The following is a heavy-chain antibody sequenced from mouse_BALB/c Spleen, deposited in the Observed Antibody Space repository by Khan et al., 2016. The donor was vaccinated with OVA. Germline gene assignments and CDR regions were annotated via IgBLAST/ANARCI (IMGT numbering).Heavy chain of an antibody. D-gene: IGHD2-2*01. V-gene: IGHV1S137*01. J-gene: IGHJ2*02. Sequence: QVQLKQSGPELVRPGESVKISCKGSGYTFTDYAMHWVKQSHAKSLEWIGVISAYYDDTNYNQKFKGKATMTVDKSSSTAYLELASLTSDDSAIYYWAGGAEWLRRGGGNTDYWGQGTSLTVSS. CDR3: AGGAEWLRRGGGNTDY. CDR2: ISAYYDDT. CDR1: GYTFTDYA.